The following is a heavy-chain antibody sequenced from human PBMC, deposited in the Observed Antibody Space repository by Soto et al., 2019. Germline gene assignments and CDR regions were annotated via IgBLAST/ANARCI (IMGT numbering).Heavy chain of an antibody. CDR3: AKRAVGSWLDP. CDR1: GFNFRDHV. CDR2: IEHDGSYK. J-gene: IGHJ5*02. V-gene: IGHV3-30*04. Sequence: QVHLVESGGGVVQPGKSVRLSCEASGFNFRDHVMHWVRQAPGRGLEWVSVIEHDGSYKFYIDSVKGRFTVSRDNSKNTLYLQMDSLRPEDTAVYYCAKRAVGSWLDPWGQGTLVTVSS.